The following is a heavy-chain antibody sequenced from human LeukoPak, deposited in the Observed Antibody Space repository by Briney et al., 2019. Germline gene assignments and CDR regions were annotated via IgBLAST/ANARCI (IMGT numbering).Heavy chain of an antibody. V-gene: IGHV1-8*01. Sequence: GASVKISCNTSGYTISNYDINWVRQATGQGLVWMGWTKPDSGNIGYAQTLQGRVTMTRNISISTAYMELSSMRSDDTAVYYCARRNFDYFDSWGKGTMVTVSS. D-gene: IGHD1-7*01. CDR3: ARRNFDYFDS. CDR2: TKPDSGNI. CDR1: GYTISNYD. J-gene: IGHJ4*02.